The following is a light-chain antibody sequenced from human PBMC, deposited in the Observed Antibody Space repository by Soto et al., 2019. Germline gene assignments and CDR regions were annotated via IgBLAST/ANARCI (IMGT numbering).Light chain of an antibody. CDR2: GTS. J-gene: IGKJ4*01. Sequence: EIVLTQSPGTLSLSPGERATLSCWTSQSIGSSYLGWYQQKPGQAPRLVIFGTSSRATGIPDRFGGSGSGTGFTLTINRLEPEDVAVYYCQQCALSPANFGGGTKVEI. CDR3: QQCALSPAN. V-gene: IGKV3-20*01. CDR1: QSIGSSY.